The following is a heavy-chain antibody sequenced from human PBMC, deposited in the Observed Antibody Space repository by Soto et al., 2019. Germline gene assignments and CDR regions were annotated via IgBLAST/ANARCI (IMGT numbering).Heavy chain of an antibody. Sequence: GESLKISCKGSGYSFTSYWIGWVRQMPGKGLEWMGIIYPGDSDTRYSPSFQGQVTISADKSISTAYLQWSSLKASDTAMYYCAGNTGYSYGANWYSGHFRHWGQGTLVTVSS. V-gene: IGHV5-51*01. CDR2: IYPGDSDT. J-gene: IGHJ1*01. D-gene: IGHD5-18*01. CDR1: GYSFTSYW. CDR3: AGNTGYSYGANWYSGHFRH.